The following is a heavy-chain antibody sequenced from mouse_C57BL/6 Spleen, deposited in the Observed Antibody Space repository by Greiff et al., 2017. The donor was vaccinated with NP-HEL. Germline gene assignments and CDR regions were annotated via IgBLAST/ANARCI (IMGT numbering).Heavy chain of an antibody. CDR1: GYTFTSYW. Sequence: QVQLQQPGAELVRPGTSVKLSCKASGYTFTSYWMHWVQQRPGPGLAWIGVIDPSDSYTNYNQKFQGKATLTVDTSSSTAYMQLSSLTSEDSAVYYCARRRVTTVVDDYWGQGTTLTVSS. D-gene: IGHD1-1*01. J-gene: IGHJ2*01. CDR3: ARRRVTTVVDDY. CDR2: IDPSDSYT. V-gene: IGHV1-59*01.